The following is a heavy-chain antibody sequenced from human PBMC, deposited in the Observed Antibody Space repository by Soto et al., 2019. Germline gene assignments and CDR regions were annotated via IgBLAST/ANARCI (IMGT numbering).Heavy chain of an antibody. CDR2: ILGGVSAT. CDR1: GFTFSTYA. Sequence: PGGSLRLSCAASGFTFSTYAMNWLRQAPGKGLEWVSGILGGVSATYYADSVRGRFTISRDNSKNTVYLHMSSLRAEDTAVYYCAKDLKPDGRYENDHWGRGTLVTVS. D-gene: IGHD2-15*01. V-gene: IGHV3-23*01. J-gene: IGHJ4*02. CDR3: AKDLKPDGRYENDH.